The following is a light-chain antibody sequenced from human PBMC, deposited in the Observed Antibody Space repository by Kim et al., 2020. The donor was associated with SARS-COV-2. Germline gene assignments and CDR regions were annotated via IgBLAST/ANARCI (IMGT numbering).Light chain of an antibody. CDR3: QACDVNRV. V-gene: IGLV3-1*01. J-gene: IGLJ3*02. Sequence: SRPPGQTANLTCSGVNWGDKYICWYQKKSGQSPVLAIYENYKRPAGIPEGFSGSNSGNIDTLTISGTQGMDEADYYCQACDVNRVFGRGTQLTVL. CDR1: NWGDKY. CDR2: ENY.